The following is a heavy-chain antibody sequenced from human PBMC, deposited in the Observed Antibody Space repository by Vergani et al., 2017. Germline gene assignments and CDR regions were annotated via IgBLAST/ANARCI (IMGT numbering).Heavy chain of an antibody. CDR1: GFTFSSYA. V-gene: IGHV3-30-3*01. J-gene: IGHJ3*01. D-gene: IGHD5-12*01. CDR2: ISYDGSNK. Sequence: VQLLESGGGLVQPGRSLRLSCAASGFTFSSYAMHWVRQAPGKGLEWVAVISYDGSNKYYADSVKGRFTISRDNAKNSLFLEMNSLRFEDTAVYFCTKGSVYYHDSAGHGYDPYTGFDLWGQGTLVTVSS. CDR3: TKGSVYYHDSAGHGYDPYTGFDL.